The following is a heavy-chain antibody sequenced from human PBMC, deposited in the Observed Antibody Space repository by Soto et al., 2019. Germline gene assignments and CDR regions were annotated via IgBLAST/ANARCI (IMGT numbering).Heavy chain of an antibody. CDR2: MNTNTNTT. J-gene: IGHJ5*02. V-gene: IGHV1-8*01. Sequence: ASVQVSCKASGYTFTNNDINWVRQAPGQGLEWIGWMNTNTNTTDSAEVFEGRVSLTWDTSISTAYMKLNSLKIDDTAVYYCAIEVVETSSLWLDPWGQGTLLTVAA. CDR3: AIEVVETSSLWLDP. CDR1: GYTFTNND. D-gene: IGHD6-6*01.